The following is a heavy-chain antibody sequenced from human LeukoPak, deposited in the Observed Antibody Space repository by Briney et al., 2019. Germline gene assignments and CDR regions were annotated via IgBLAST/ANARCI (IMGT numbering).Heavy chain of an antibody. J-gene: IGHJ5*02. V-gene: IGHV3-30*02. Sequence: PGGSLRLSCAASGFTFSDYGMHWVRQAPGKGLEWVAFIRNDGSNEYYPDSVKGRFTISRDNSRNTLYLQMNSLRPEDTAVYYCAKGGNASHNWFGPWGQGTLVTVSS. CDR1: GFTFSDYG. CDR2: IRNDGSNE. D-gene: IGHD4-23*01. CDR3: AKGGNASHNWFGP.